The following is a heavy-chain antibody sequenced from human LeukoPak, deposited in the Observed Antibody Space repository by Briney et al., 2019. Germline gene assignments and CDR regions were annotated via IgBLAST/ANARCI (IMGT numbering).Heavy chain of an antibody. J-gene: IGHJ6*02. CDR3: ARDAVDQYYYYGMDV. D-gene: IGHD6-19*01. V-gene: IGHV3-48*01. CDR2: ISTSSRTI. CDR1: GFTLSSYS. Sequence: PGGSLRLSCAASGFTLSSYSMNWVRQAPGKGLEWISYISTSSRTIYYADSVKGRFTISRDNAKNSLYLQMNSLKAEDTAIYFCARDAVDQYYYYGMDVWGQGTTVTVSS.